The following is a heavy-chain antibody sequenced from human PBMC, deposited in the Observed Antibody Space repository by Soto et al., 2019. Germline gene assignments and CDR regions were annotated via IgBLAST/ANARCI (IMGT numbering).Heavy chain of an antibody. CDR1: GGSISNYY. V-gene: IGHV4-59*01. J-gene: IGHJ3*02. CDR3: ARVWGGAFDI. CDR2: IYYSGST. Sequence: SETLSLTCIVSGGSISNYYWSWIRQPPGKGLEWIGYIYYSGSTNYNPSLTSRVTISVDTSKNQFSLKLSSVTAADTAVYYCARVWGGAFDIWGQGTMVTVSS. D-gene: IGHD3-10*01.